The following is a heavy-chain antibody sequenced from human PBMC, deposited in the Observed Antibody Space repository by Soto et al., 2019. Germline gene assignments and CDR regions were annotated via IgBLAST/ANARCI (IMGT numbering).Heavy chain of an antibody. CDR3: ARVDYGDYVNYYYMDV. J-gene: IGHJ6*03. D-gene: IGHD4-17*01. CDR2: IYYSGST. Sequence: SETLSLTCTVSGGSISSSSYYWGWIRQPPGKGLEWIGSIYYSGSTYYNPSLKSRVTISVNTSKHQFSLKLSSVPAADTAVYYGARVDYGDYVNYYYMDVWGKGTTVTVSS. CDR1: GGSISSSSYY. V-gene: IGHV4-39*01.